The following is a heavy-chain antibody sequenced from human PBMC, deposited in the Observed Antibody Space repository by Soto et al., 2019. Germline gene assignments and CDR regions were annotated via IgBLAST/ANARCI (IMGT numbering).Heavy chain of an antibody. CDR2: ISSSGSTI. CDR3: ARVTGGYDYSYFDY. D-gene: IGHD5-12*01. V-gene: IGHV3-48*03. CDR1: GFTFSSYE. Sequence: EVQLVESGGGLVQPGGSLRLSCAASGFTFSSYEMNWVRQAPGKGLEWVSYISSSGSTIYYADSVKGRFTISRDNAKNSLYLQMNSLRAEDTAVYYCARVTGGYDYSYFDYWGQGTLVTVSS. J-gene: IGHJ4*02.